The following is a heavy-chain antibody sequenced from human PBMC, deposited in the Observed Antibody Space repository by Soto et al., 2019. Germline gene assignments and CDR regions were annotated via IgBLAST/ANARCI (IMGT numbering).Heavy chain of an antibody. J-gene: IGHJ4*02. D-gene: IGHD3-16*01. CDR1: GCTFSSYT. V-gene: IGHV1-69*02. Sequence: KVYCKASGCTFSSYTISWVRQAPGQGLEWMGRIIPILGIANYAQKFQGRVTITADKSTSTAYMELSSLRSEDTAVYYCARVWGITAYRGQGTLVTVSS. CDR3: ARVWGITAY. CDR2: IIPILGIA.